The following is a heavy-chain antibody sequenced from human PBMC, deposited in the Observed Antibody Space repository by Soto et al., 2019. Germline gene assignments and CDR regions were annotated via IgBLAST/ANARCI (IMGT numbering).Heavy chain of an antibody. V-gene: IGHV5-10-1*01. Sequence: GESLKISCKGSGNSFTSYWISWVRQMPGKGLEWMGRIDPSDSYTNYSPSFQGHVTISADKSISTAYLQWSSLKASDTAMYYCARVVVVAATLGWFDPWGQGTLVTVSS. CDR3: ARVVVVAATLGWFDP. CDR1: GNSFTSYW. D-gene: IGHD2-15*01. J-gene: IGHJ5*02. CDR2: IDPSDSYT.